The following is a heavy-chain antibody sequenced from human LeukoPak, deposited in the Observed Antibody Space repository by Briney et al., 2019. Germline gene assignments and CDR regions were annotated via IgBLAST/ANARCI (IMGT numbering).Heavy chain of an antibody. Sequence: GASVKVSCKASGYTFTSYYMHWVRQAPGQGLEWMGIIHPSGGSTSYAQKFQGRVTMTRDTSTSTVYMELSSLRSEDTAVYYCARRLYSSSWRYYYGMDVWGQGTTVTVSS. J-gene: IGHJ6*02. CDR1: GYTFTSYY. D-gene: IGHD6-13*01. V-gene: IGHV1-46*01. CDR2: IHPSGGST. CDR3: ARRLYSSSWRYYYGMDV.